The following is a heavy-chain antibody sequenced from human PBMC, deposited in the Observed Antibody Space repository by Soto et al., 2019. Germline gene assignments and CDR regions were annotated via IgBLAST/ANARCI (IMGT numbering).Heavy chain of an antibody. Sequence: QVQVVQSGAEVKKPGSSVTVSCKVSGGTFKSYEITWVRHISGQGLEWMGGIVPMFRTPNYAQKFRDRLTINADESTRTVYMELKSLGAGYTAVYYCVNSPSGILSTYGFVEALDIWGLGKTVTVTS. D-gene: IGHD3-10*01. CDR2: IVPMFRTP. CDR3: VNSPSGILSTYGFVEALDI. CDR1: GGTFKSYE. V-gene: IGHV1-69*12. J-gene: IGHJ3*02.